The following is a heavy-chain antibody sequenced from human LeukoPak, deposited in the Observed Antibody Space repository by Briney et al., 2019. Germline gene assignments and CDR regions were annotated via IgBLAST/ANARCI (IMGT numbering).Heavy chain of an antibody. CDR1: GYTFTSYA. CDR2: INAGNGNT. Sequence: GASVKVSCKASGYTFTSYAMHWVRQAPGQRLEWMGWINAGNGNTKYSQKFQGRVTITRDTSTSTAYMELRSLRSDDTAVYYCARVSKKNYDFWSGYWDREYYFDYWGQGTLVTVSS. V-gene: IGHV1-3*01. J-gene: IGHJ4*02. CDR3: ARVSKKNYDFWSGYWDREYYFDY. D-gene: IGHD3-3*01.